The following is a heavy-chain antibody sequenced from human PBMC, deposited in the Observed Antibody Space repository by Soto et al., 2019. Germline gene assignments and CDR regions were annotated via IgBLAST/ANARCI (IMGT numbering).Heavy chain of an antibody. V-gene: IGHV3-23*01. CDR3: ARGPSSLTRFDY. CDR1: GFTFSGYA. J-gene: IGHJ4*02. CDR2: ISTSGDRP. Sequence: GWSLRLSCACSGFTFSGYAMTWVRQAPGKGLEWVSVISTSGDRPDYADSVKGRFTISRDNYNNMLYLQMNSLRVEDTAVYYCARGPSSLTRFDYWGQGTLVTVSS. D-gene: IGHD2-2*01.